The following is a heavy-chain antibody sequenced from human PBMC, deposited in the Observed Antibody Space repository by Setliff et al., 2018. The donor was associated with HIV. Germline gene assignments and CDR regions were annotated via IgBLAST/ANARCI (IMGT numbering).Heavy chain of an antibody. CDR1: GFTINNHH. D-gene: IGHD3-22*01. J-gene: IGHJ4*02. CDR2: LYNDGST. V-gene: IGHV3-66*01. CDR3: AKELAASGLGYFDS. Sequence: GGSLRLSCAVSGFTINNHHMAWVRQAPGQGLGWVSALYNDGSTYYPDSVKGRFTISRDNSKNTLSLQMNRLRADDTAEYYCAKELAASGLGYFDSWGRGILVTVSS.